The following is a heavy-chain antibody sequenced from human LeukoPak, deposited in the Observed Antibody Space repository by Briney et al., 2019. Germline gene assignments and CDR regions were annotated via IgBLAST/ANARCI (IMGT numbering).Heavy chain of an antibody. D-gene: IGHD2-21*01. CDR2: IKQDGSEK. CDR1: GFTFSSYW. Sequence: GGSLRLSCSASGFTFSSYWMSWVRQAPGKGLEWVANIKQDGSEKYYVDSVKGRFTIPRDNAKNSLYLQTNSLRAEDTAVYYCAKDFIRILALIPWDYWGQGTLVTVSP. J-gene: IGHJ4*02. CDR3: AKDFIRILALIPWDY. V-gene: IGHV3-7*01.